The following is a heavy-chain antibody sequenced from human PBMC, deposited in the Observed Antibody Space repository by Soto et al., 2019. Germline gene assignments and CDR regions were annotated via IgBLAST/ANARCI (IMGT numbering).Heavy chain of an antibody. CDR3: ARVDIVVVPAAPAEYYGMDV. CDR1: GYTFTSYG. V-gene: IGHV1-18*01. D-gene: IGHD2-2*03. Sequence: VKVSCKASGYTFTSYGISWVRQAPGQGLEWMGWISAYNGNTNYAQKLQGRVTMTTDTSTSTAYMELRSLRSDDTAVYYCARVDIVVVPAAPAEYYGMDVWGQGTTVTVSS. J-gene: IGHJ6*02. CDR2: ISAYNGNT.